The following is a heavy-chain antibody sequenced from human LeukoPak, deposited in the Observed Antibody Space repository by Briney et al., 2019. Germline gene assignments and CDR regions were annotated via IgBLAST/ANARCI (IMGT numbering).Heavy chain of an antibody. V-gene: IGHV3-23*01. D-gene: IGHD3-9*01. J-gene: IGHJ4*02. CDR3: AKVEGLRYFDWLSVFDY. CDR2: ISGSGGST. CDR1: GFTFSSYA. Sequence: GGSLRLSCAASGFTFSSYAMSWVRQAPGKGLEWVSAISGSGGSTYYADSVKGRFTISRDNSKNTLYLQMNSLRAEDTAVYYCAKVEGLRYFDWLSVFDYWGQGTLVTVSS.